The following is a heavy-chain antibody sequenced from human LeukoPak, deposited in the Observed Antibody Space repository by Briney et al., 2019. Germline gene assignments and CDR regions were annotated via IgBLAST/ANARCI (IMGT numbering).Heavy chain of an antibody. CDR3: ARVLMTRHLYSTSSRGSDDYYYMDV. CDR1: GGTFSNYG. D-gene: IGHD6-6*01. V-gene: IGHV1-69*04. CDR2: IIPITGTA. J-gene: IGHJ6*03. Sequence: ASVKVSCKASGGTFSNYGITWVRQVPGQGLEWMARIIPITGTANIAQRFQGRVTITADKSTSTAHMELSSLRSEDTAVYYCARVLMTRHLYSTSSRGSDDYYYMDVWGKGTTVTVSS.